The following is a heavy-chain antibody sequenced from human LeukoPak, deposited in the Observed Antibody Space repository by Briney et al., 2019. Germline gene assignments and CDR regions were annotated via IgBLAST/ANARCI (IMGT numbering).Heavy chain of an antibody. CDR2: ISTGSDYI. D-gene: IGHD2-2*01. CDR3: ARHLKLVPAATRYFAMDV. J-gene: IGHJ6*02. V-gene: IGHV3-21*01. Sequence: GGSLRLSCAASGFTFSTYDMNWVRQTSGKGLEWVSSISTGSDYIYYADSVKGRFTISTYNAKNSLYLQMNSLRAEDTAIYYCARHLKLVPAATRYFAMDVWGQGTTVTVSS. CDR1: GFTFSTYD.